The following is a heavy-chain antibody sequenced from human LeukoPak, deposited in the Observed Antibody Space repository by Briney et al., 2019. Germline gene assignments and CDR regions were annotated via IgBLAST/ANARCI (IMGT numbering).Heavy chain of an antibody. Sequence: SETLSLTCAVYGGSFSGYYWSWIRQPPGKGLEWIGEINHSGSTNYNPSLKSRVTISVDTSKNQFSLKLSSVTAADTAVYYCARGPWISYYYYYYMDVWGKGTTVTVSS. CDR3: ARGPWISYYYYYYMDV. J-gene: IGHJ6*03. CDR2: INHSGST. D-gene: IGHD5-12*01. V-gene: IGHV4-34*01. CDR1: GGSFSGYY.